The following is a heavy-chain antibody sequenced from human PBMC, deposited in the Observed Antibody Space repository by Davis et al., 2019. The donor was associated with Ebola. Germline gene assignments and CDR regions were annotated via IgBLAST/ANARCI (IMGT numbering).Heavy chain of an antibody. CDR2: INTNTGNP. J-gene: IGHJ4*02. D-gene: IGHD6-19*01. CDR1: GYTFTSYA. V-gene: IGHV7-4-1*02. CDR3: LRGKGQWLGSLGD. Sequence: ASVKVSCKASGYTFTSYAMHWVRQAPGQGLEWMGWINTNTGNPTYVQGFTGRFVFSLDTSVSTAYLQISTLRAEDTAVYYCLRGKGQWLGSLGDWGQGTLVTVSS.